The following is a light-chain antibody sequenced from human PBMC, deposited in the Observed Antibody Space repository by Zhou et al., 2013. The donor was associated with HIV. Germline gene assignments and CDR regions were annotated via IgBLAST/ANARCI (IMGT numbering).Light chain of an antibody. J-gene: IGKJ5*01. Sequence: DIQMTQSPSSVSASVGDRVTIACRASQGVSTWLAWYQQKPGKAPKLLIFAASSLQSGVPSRFSGSGSGTDFTLTISSLQPEDFATYSCQQSYNTPPIPFGQGTRLEIK. V-gene: IGKV1-12*01. CDR3: QQSYNTPPIP. CDR2: AAS. CDR1: QGVSTW.